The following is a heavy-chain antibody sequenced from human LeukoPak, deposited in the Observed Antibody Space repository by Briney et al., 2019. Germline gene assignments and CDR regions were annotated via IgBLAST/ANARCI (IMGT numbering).Heavy chain of an antibody. CDR1: GGSINGYF. CDR2: ILTNGNT. J-gene: IGHJ4*02. D-gene: IGHD2-15*01. Sequence: RPSETLSLTCTVSGGSINGYFWSWMRQPAGKGLEWIGRILTNGNTDYNPSLNGRVTMSMDTSRNQFSLKLRSVSAADTAAYYCARSARVEPGTGYYFDFWGRGTLVTVSS. CDR3: ARSARVEPGTGYYFDF. V-gene: IGHV4-4*07.